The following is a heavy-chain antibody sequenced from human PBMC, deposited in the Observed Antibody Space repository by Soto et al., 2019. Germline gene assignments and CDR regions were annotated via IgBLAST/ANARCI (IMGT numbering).Heavy chain of an antibody. CDR1: GGSISSCDYY. V-gene: IGHV4-30-4*01. Sequence: SETLSLTCTVSGGSISSCDYYWSWIRQPPGKDLEWIGYIYSSGNTNYNPSLRSRVTMSKDTSKNQFSLNLNSVTAADTAVYYCARRVTGGGERFDPWGQGTLVTVSS. J-gene: IGHJ5*02. CDR3: ARRVTGGGERFDP. D-gene: IGHD7-27*01. CDR2: IYSSGNT.